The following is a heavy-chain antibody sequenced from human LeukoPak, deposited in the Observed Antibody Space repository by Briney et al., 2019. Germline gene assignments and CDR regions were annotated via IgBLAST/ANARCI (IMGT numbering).Heavy chain of an antibody. J-gene: IGHJ6*03. CDR3: ARGLPESPKAYYYYYMDV. D-gene: IGHD5-18*01. CDR2: IYYSGST. V-gene: IGHV4-39*07. CDR1: GGSISSSSYY. Sequence: SETLSLTCTVSGGSISSSSYYWGWIRQPPGKGLEWIGSIYYSGSTYYNPSLKSRVTISVDTSKNQFSLKLSSVTAADTAVYYCARGLPESPKAYYYYYMDVWGKGTTVTVSS.